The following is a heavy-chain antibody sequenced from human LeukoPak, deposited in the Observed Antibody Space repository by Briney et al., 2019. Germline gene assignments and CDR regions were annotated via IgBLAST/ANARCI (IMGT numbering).Heavy chain of an antibody. J-gene: IGHJ4*02. V-gene: IGHV1-2*02. CDR2: INPNSGGT. CDR1: GYTFTGYY. D-gene: IGHD3-16*02. Sequence: VASVKVSCKASGYTFTGYYMHWVRQAPGQGLEWMGWINPNSGGTNYAQKFQGRVTMTRDTPISTAYMELSRLRSDDTAVYYCARAPANYDYVWGSYREYYFDYWGQGTLVTVSS. CDR3: ARAPANYDYVWGSYREYYFDY.